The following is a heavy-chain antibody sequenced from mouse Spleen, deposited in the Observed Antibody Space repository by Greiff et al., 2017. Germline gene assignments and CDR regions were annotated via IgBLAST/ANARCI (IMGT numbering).Heavy chain of an antibody. D-gene: IGHD2-1*01. CDR1: GYTFTSYT. CDR3: ASNGNYVYYFDY. J-gene: IGHJ2*01. V-gene: IGHV1-4*01. CDR2: INPSSGYT. Sequence: QVQLQQSGAELARPGASVKMSCKASGYTFTSYTMHWVKQRPGQGLEWIGYINPSSGYTKYNQKFKDKATLTADKSSSTAYMQLSSLTSEDSAVYYCASNGNYVYYFDYWGQGTTLTVSS.